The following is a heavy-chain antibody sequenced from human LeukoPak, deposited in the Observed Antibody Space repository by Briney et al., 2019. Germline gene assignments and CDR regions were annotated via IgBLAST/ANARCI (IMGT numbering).Heavy chain of an antibody. J-gene: IGHJ6*03. CDR3: AREGITDDYYYYMDV. CDR2: INPNSGGT. V-gene: IGHV1-2*02. D-gene: IGHD3-16*01. Sequence: ASVKVSCKASGYTFTGYYMHWVRQAPGQGLEWMGWINPNSGGTNYAQKFQGRVTMTRDTSISTAYMELSRLRSDDTAVYYCAREGITDDYYYYMDVWGKGTTVTVSS. CDR1: GYTFTGYY.